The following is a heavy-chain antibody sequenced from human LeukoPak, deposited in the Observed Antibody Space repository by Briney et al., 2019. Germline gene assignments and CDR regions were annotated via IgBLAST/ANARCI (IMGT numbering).Heavy chain of an antibody. D-gene: IGHD1-14*01. CDR2: IYHSGST. V-gene: IGHV4-30-2*01. CDR1: GGSISSGGYS. J-gene: IGHJ3*02. CDR3: AGAGDHSAAFDI. Sequence: PSETLSLTCAVSGGSISSGGYSWSWIRQPPGKGLEWIGYIYHSGSTYYNPSLKSRVTISVDRSKNQFSLKLSSVTAADTAVYYCAGAGDHSAAFDIWGQGTMVTASS.